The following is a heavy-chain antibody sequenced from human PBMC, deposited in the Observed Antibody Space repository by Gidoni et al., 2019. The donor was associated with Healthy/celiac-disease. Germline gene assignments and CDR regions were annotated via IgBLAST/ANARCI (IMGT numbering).Heavy chain of an antibody. Sequence: QVQLVQSGAEVKKPGASVKVSCKASGYTFTSYYMHWVRQAPGQGLEWMGIINPSGGSTSYAQKFQGRVTMTRDTSTSTVYMELSSLRSEDTAVYYCARQLRFLDEPVESLYYYYYYMDVWGKGTTVTVSS. CDR2: INPSGGST. CDR3: ARQLRFLDEPVESLYYYYYYMDV. V-gene: IGHV1-46*03. CDR1: GYTFTSYY. J-gene: IGHJ6*03. D-gene: IGHD3-3*01.